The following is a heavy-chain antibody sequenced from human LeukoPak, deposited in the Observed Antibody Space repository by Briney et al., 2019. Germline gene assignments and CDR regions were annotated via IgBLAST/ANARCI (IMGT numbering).Heavy chain of an antibody. CDR1: GGSLSSYY. CDR2: IYYSGST. Sequence: SETLSLTCTVSGGSLSSYYWSWIRQPPGKGLEWIGCIYYSGSTNYNPSLKSRVTISVDTSKNQFSLKLSSVTAAATAVYYCVRENYYDSSGYYLSPFDYWGQGTLVTVSS. J-gene: IGHJ4*02. CDR3: VRENYYDSSGYYLSPFDY. V-gene: IGHV4-59*01. D-gene: IGHD3-22*01.